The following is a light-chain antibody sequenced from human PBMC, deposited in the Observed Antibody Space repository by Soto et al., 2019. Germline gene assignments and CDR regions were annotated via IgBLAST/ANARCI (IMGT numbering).Light chain of an antibody. CDR2: VNSDGSH. Sequence: QLVLTQSPSASASLGASVKLTCTLSSGHSSYAIAWHQQQPEKGPRYLMKVNSDGSHTKGDGIPDRFSGSYSGAERYLTIFNLQSEDEADYYCQTWGTGIVVFGGGTKLTVL. CDR1: SGHSSYA. J-gene: IGLJ2*01. CDR3: QTWGTGIVV. V-gene: IGLV4-69*01.